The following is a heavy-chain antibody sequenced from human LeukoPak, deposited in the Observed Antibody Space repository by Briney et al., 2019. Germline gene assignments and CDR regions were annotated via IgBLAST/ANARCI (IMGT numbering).Heavy chain of an antibody. CDR3: AKEFGSYSPPY. CDR1: GFTFSSYA. D-gene: IGHD1-26*01. Sequence: AGSLRLSCAASGFTFSSYAMSWVRQAPGKGLEWVSAISGSVGNTYYADSVKGRFTIYKDNSKNTLYLQMNSLRAEDTAVYYCAKEFGSYSPPYWRQGTLVTVSS. V-gene: IGHV3-23*01. J-gene: IGHJ4*02. CDR2: ISGSVGNT.